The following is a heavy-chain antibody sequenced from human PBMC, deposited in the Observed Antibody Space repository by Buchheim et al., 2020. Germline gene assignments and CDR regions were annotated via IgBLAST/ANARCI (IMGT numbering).Heavy chain of an antibody. CDR1: GCSISSSNW. D-gene: IGHD3-3*01. CDR3: AGRFLEWLSVPTFDY. CDR2: IYHSGST. Sequence: QVQLQESGPGLVKPSGTLSLTCAVSGCSISSSNWWGCVRQPPGKGLEWIGEIYHSGSTNYNPSLKSRGTIAEDTTKNKFSPKLSSVTAADTAVYYCAGRFLEWLSVPTFDYWGQGTL. V-gene: IGHV4-4*02. J-gene: IGHJ4*02.